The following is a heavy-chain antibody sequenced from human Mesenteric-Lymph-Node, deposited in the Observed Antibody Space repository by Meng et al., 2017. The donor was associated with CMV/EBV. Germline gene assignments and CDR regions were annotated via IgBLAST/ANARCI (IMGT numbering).Heavy chain of an antibody. Sequence: GDSTSSGGPYWSWIRPHPGKCLQWIGYIYFSGSTYYNPSLKSRVIISLDTSKTQFSLKVSSVTAADTAVYYCAREKQRVPDFYFDYWGQGALVTVSS. V-gene: IGHV4-31*02. D-gene: IGHD6-25*01. CDR2: IYFSGST. CDR3: AREKQRVPDFYFDY. J-gene: IGHJ4*02. CDR1: GDSTSSGGPY.